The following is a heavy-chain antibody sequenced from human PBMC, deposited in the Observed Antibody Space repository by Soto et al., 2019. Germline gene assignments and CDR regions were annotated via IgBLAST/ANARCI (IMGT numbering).Heavy chain of an antibody. CDR2: IYYSGST. J-gene: IGHJ4*02. CDR3: SRRYYDSSGYHFDY. V-gene: IGHV4-39*01. Sequence: QLQLQESGPGLVKPSETLSLTCTVSGGSISSSSYYWGWIRQPPGKGLEWIGSIYYSGSTYYNPSLKSRVTIAVDTSMNQFSLKLSSVTAADTVVYYGSRRYYDSSGYHFDYWVQGTLVTVSS. D-gene: IGHD3-22*01. CDR1: GGSISSSSYY.